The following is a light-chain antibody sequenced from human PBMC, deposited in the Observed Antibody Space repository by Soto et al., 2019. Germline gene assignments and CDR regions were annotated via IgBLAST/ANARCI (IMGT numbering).Light chain of an antibody. CDR1: QSVLYSSNNKNY. CDR3: QQYYSTPRT. CDR2: WAS. V-gene: IGKV4-1*01. J-gene: IGKJ1*01. Sequence: DIVMTQSPDSLAVSLGERATINCKSSQSVLYSSNNKNYLAWYQQNPGQPPKLLIYWASTRESGVPDRFSGRGSGTDFTLTISSLQAEDVAVYYCQQYYSTPRTFGQGPKVEIK.